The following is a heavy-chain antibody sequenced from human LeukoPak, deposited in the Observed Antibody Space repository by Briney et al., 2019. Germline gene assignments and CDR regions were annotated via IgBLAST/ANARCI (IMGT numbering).Heavy chain of an antibody. CDR3: ATDPFQMTTVTTRPLGY. D-gene: IGHD4-17*01. CDR1: GYTLTELS. Sequence: ASVKVSCKVSGYTLTELSMHWVRQAPGKGLEWMEGFDPEDGETIYAQKFQGRVTMTEDTSTDTAYMELSSLRSEDTAVYYCATDPFQMTTVTTRPLGYWGQGTLVTVSS. J-gene: IGHJ4*02. CDR2: FDPEDGET. V-gene: IGHV1-24*01.